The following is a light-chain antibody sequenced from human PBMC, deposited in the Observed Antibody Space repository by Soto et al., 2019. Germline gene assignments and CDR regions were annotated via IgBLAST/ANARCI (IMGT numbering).Light chain of an antibody. J-gene: IGKJ4*01. CDR3: HQYDNLPLT. CDR2: DAS. CDR1: QDISNY. Sequence: DIQMTQSPSSLSASVGDRVTITCQASQDISNYLNWYQQKPGKAPKLLIYDASNLETGVPSRFSASGSGTDFTFTISSLQPEDIATYYCHQYDNLPLTCGGGTKVDIK. V-gene: IGKV1-33*01.